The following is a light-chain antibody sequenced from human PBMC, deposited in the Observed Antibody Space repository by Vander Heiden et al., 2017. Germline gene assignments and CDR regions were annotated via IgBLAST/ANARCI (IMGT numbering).Light chain of an antibody. CDR1: QTIDNW. CDR3: QQSKTYRT. V-gene: IGKV1-5*03. J-gene: IGKJ1*01. CDR2: KAS. Sequence: DIQMTQSPSTLSASVGDRVTITCRASQTIDNWLAWYQQKAGQAPKLLIHKASTLKSGVPSRFSGSGSGTDFTLTISSLQPDDVATYYCQQSKTYRTFGQGTKVEVK.